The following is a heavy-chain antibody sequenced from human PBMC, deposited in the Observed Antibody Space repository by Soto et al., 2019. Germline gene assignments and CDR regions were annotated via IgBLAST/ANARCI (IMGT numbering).Heavy chain of an antibody. D-gene: IGHD3-22*01. V-gene: IGHV3-23*01. CDR2: IIGNGANT. CDR3: AKSGDSSGYYHWYFDL. CDR1: GFTFSSYA. Sequence: EVQLLESGGGLVQPGGSLRLSCAASGFTFSSYAMSWVRQAPGKGLVWVSTIIGNGANTYYADSVKGRITISRDNSKNTLFLQRNSLRAEDTALYYCAKSGDSSGYYHWYFDLGGRGSLVTVSS. J-gene: IGHJ2*01.